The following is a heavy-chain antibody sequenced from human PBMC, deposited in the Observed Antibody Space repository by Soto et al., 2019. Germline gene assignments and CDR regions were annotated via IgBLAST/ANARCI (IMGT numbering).Heavy chain of an antibody. Sequence: SETLSLTCTVSGGSISSGDYYWSWIRQPPGKGLEWIGYIYYSGSTYYNPSLKSRVTISVDTSKNQFSLKLSSVTAADTAVYYCARDRLYYYGSGSYFMDVWGQGTTVTVSS. D-gene: IGHD3-10*01. CDR3: ARDRLYYYGSGSYFMDV. J-gene: IGHJ6*02. CDR2: IYYSGST. CDR1: GGSISSGDYY. V-gene: IGHV4-30-4*01.